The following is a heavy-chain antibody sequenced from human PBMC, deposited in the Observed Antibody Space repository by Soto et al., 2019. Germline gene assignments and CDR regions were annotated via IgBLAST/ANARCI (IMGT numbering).Heavy chain of an antibody. CDR1: GGTFSSYA. CDR2: IIPIFGTA. V-gene: IGHV1-69*13. J-gene: IGHJ6*02. D-gene: IGHD2-2*01. Sequence: GASVKVSCKASGGTFSSYAISWVRQAPGQGLEWMGGIIPIFGTANYAQKFQGRVTITADESTSTAYMELSSLRSEDTAVYYCARVVPAAMGYYYGMDVWGQGTTVTVSS. CDR3: ARVVPAAMGYYYGMDV.